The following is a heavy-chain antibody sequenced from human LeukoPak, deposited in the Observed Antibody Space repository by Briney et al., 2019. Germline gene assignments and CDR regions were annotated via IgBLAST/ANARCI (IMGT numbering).Heavy chain of an antibody. CDR1: GGTFSGYA. Sequence: GASVKVSCKASGGTFSGYAISWVRQAPGQGLEWMGGIIPIFGTANYAQKFQGRVTITADESTSTAYMELSSLRSEDTAVYYCASPAPGLLVGATIFGMDVWGQGTTVTVSS. CDR3: ASPAPGLLVGATIFGMDV. CDR2: IIPIFGTA. J-gene: IGHJ6*02. D-gene: IGHD1-26*01. V-gene: IGHV1-69*13.